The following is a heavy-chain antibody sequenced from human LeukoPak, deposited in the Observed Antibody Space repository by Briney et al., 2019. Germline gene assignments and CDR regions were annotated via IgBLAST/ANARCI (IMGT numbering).Heavy chain of an antibody. CDR2: IAYDASNE. V-gene: IGHV3-30-3*01. CDR1: GFTFSSHA. Sequence: GGSLRLSCVASGFTFSSHAMHWVRQAPGKGLEWVAVIAYDASNEYYADSVKGRFTISRDNSKNTLYLQMNSLRAEDTAVYYCARGPSGGYWGQGTLVTVSS. J-gene: IGHJ4*02. CDR3: ARGPSGGY. D-gene: IGHD3-10*01.